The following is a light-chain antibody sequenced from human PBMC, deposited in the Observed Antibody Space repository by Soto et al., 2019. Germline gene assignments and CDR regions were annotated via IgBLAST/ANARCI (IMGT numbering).Light chain of an antibody. CDR3: TQGTHWPYT. V-gene: IGKV2-30*01. Sequence: DVVMTQSPLSLPVTLGQPASISCRSSQSLVYSDGVTYLIWFQQRPGQSPRRLIYKVSDRDSGVPDRFSGSGSGTNFTLKISRVEAEDVGVYYWTQGTHWPYTFGQGTNLEIK. J-gene: IGKJ2*01. CDR2: KVS. CDR1: QSLVYSDGVTY.